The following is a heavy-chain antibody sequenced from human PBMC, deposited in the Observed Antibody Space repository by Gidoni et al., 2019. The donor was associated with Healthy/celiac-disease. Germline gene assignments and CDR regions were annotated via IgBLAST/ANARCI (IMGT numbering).Heavy chain of an antibody. J-gene: IGHJ4*02. Sequence: EVQLLESGGGLVQPGGSLRLSCAASGFTFRSDAMSWVRQAPGKGLEWVSAISGSGGSTYYADSVKGRFTISRDNSKNTLYLQMNSLRAEDTAVYYCAKVLYYYDSSGYYFDYWGQGTLVTVSS. V-gene: IGHV3-23*01. D-gene: IGHD3-22*01. CDR3: AKVLYYYDSSGYYFDY. CDR1: GFTFRSDA. CDR2: ISGSGGST.